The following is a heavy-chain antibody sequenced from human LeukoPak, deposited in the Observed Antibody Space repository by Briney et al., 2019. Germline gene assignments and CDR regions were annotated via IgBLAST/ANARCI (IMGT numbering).Heavy chain of an antibody. CDR3: AKGGSVTAPDDAFAI. J-gene: IGHJ3*02. Sequence: PGRSLRLSCAASGFTFSSYAMIWVRQAPGKGLEWVSVISGDGGGTYFADSVKGRFTISRDNSKTTLYLQMNSLRAEDTAIYYCAKGGSVTAPDDAFAIWGQGIMVTVSS. CDR1: GFTFSSYA. V-gene: IGHV3-23*01. CDR2: ISGDGGGT. D-gene: IGHD5/OR15-5a*01.